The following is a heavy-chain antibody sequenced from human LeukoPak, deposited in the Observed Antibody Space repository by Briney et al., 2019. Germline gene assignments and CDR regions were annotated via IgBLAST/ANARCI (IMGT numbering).Heavy chain of an antibody. CDR2: IYYSGSA. CDR3: ARHWVVTPNY. J-gene: IGHJ4*02. V-gene: IGHV4-39*01. Sequence: SETLSLTRIVSGGSISNSSYCWGWIRQPPGKGLEWIGSIYYSGSAYYNPSLKSRVTISVDTSKNQFSLKLTSVTAADTAVYYCARHWVVTPNYWGQGTLVTVSS. CDR1: GGSISNSSYC. D-gene: IGHD4-23*01.